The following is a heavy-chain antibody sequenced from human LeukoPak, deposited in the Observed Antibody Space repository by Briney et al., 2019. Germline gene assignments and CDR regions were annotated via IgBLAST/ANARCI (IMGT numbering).Heavy chain of an antibody. Sequence: GASVKVSCKVSGYTLTELSMHWVRQAPGKGLEWMGGFGPEDGETIYAQKFQGRVTMTRITSMSTAYLELSSLGSDDTAVYFCARDNYPNGMDVWGQGTTVTVSS. CDR1: GYTLTELS. CDR2: FGPEDGET. J-gene: IGHJ6*02. CDR3: ARDNYPNGMDV. D-gene: IGHD1-7*01. V-gene: IGHV1-24*01.